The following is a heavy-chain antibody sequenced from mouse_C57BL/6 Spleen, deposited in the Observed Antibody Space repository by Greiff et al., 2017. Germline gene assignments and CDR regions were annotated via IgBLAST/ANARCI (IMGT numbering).Heavy chain of an antibody. CDR2: IIPSNGGT. CDR3: ARSRAGYGWFAY. J-gene: IGHJ3*01. CDR1: GYTFTSYW. D-gene: IGHD2-14*01. Sequence: QVQLQQPGTELVKPGASVKLSCKASGYTFTSYWMHWVKQRPGQGLEWIGNIIPSNGGTNYNEKFKSKATLTVDKSSSTAYMQLSSLSSEYSAVYYGARSRAGYGWFAYWGQGTLVTVSA. V-gene: IGHV1-53*01.